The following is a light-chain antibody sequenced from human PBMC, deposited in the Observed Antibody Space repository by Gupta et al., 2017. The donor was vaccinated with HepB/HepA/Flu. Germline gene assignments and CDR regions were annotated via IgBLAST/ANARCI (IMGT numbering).Light chain of an antibody. CDR3: SSYASTNTVV. CDR2: DLS. J-gene: IGLJ2*01. Sequence: QSAMTQPASDSGSPGQSLTTFRPGTSSDVGGYDYVSWYQQHPGKAPKLIIYDLSSRPSGVSNRFSGSKAGNTASLTISGLQAEDEADYYCSSYASTNTVVFGGGTKMTVL. V-gene: IGLV2-14*03. CDR1: SSDVGGYDY.